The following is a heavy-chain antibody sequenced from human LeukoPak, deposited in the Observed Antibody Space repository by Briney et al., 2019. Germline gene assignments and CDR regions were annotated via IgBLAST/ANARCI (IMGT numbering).Heavy chain of an antibody. CDR2: MKEDGTDI. D-gene: IGHD3-9*01. V-gene: IGHV3-7*01. J-gene: IGHJ5*02. Sequence: GGSLRLSCVASGFSFSSYTMSCVRQAPGKGLEWVAKMKEDGTDIHYVDSVKGRFTICRDNAKNSLCLQMSSLRAEDTAVYYCARGGARYLDSWGQGTLVTVSS. CDR3: ARGGARYLDS. CDR1: GFSFSSYT.